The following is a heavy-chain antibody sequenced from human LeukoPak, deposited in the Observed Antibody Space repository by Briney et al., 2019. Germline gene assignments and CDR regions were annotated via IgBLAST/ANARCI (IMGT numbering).Heavy chain of an antibody. J-gene: IGHJ6*03. Sequence: PGGSLRLSCEATGPNFIYSGLHWVRQAPGKGLEWVAGISPDGKKANYADSVKGRFTISRDNSKNSVYLQMNSLRDEETAVYYCAKDNNPFYYMLVWGNETAVIVSS. D-gene: IGHD1-14*01. CDR1: GPNFIYSG. CDR2: ISPDGKKA. CDR3: AKDNNPFYYMLV. V-gene: IGHV3-30*18.